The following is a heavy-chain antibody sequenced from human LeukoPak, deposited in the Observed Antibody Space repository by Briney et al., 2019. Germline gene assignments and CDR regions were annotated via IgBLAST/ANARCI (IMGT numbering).Heavy chain of an antibody. J-gene: IGHJ4*02. CDR2: IIPIFGTA. CDR3: ASLDYGLNYFDY. V-gene: IGHV1-69*01. D-gene: IGHD4-17*01. CDR1: GGTFSSYA. Sequence: SVKVSCKASGGTFSSYAISWVRQAPGQGLEWMGGIIPIFGTANYAQKFQGRVTITADESTSTAYMELSSLRSEDTAVYYCASLDYGLNYFDYWGQGTLVTVSS.